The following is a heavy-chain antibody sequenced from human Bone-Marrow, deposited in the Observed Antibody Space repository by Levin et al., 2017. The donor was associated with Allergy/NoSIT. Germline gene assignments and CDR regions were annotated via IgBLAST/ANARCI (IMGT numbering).Heavy chain of an antibody. V-gene: IGHV3-9*01. CDR2: ISWDSGMI. Sequence: LSLTCAASGFTFDDYAMHWVRQVPGKGLEWVSGISWDSGMIEYADSVKGRFTVSRDNAKNSLYLHMNSLKPEDTALYYCAKDMGLQLGDGALDMWGQGTMVTVSS. D-gene: IGHD3-16*01. CDR3: AKDMGLQLGDGALDM. CDR1: GFTFDDYA. J-gene: IGHJ3*02.